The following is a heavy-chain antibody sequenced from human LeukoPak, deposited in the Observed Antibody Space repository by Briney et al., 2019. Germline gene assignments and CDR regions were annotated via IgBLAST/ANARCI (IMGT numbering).Heavy chain of an antibody. CDR1: GFTFSDYY. D-gene: IGHD5-24*01. CDR3: ARGSRTIQLGDDY. Sequence: PGGSLRLSCAASGFTFSDYYMSWIRQAPGKGLEWVSYISSSSSDTNYADSVKGRFTISRDNAKKSLYLQMNSLRAEDTAVYYCARGSRTIQLGDDYWGQGTLVTVSS. J-gene: IGHJ4*02. CDR2: ISSSSSDT. V-gene: IGHV3-11*06.